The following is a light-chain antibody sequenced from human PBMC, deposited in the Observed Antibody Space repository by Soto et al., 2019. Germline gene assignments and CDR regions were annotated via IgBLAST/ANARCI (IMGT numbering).Light chain of an antibody. Sequence: DIQMTQSPSSLSASVGDSVTITCRASQRISSYLNWYQQKPGKAPKLLIYAASSLQSWVPSRFSGSGSGTDFTLTISSLQPEDFATYYCQQSYSTPTFGGGTKVEIK. CDR3: QQSYSTPT. V-gene: IGKV1-39*01. CDR1: QRISSY. J-gene: IGKJ4*01. CDR2: AAS.